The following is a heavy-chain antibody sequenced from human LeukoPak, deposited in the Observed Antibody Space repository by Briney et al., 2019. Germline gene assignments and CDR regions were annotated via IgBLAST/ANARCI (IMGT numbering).Heavy chain of an antibody. Sequence: GGSLRLSCAASGFTFSDYAMHWVRQAPGKGLEYVSAISGDGGNTYYADSLKGRFTISRDNSKNTLYLQMSSLTVEDTAVYYCVITSATGPLDYWGQGTLVTVSS. CDR2: ISGDGGNT. CDR1: GFTFSDYA. V-gene: IGHV3-64D*09. CDR3: VITSATGPLDY. J-gene: IGHJ4*02. D-gene: IGHD1-14*01.